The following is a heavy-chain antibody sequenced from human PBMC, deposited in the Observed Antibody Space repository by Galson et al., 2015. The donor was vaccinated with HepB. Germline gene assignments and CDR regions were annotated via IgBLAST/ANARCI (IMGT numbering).Heavy chain of an antibody. CDR1: GYTFTSYG. Sequence: SVKVSCKASGYTFTSYGISWVRQAPGQGLEWMGWISAYNGNTNYAQKLQGRVTMTTDTSTSTAYMELRSLRSDDTAVYYCARVYCGGDCYSPGGYWGQGTLVTVSS. CDR3: ARVYCGGDCYSPGGY. V-gene: IGHV1-18*01. J-gene: IGHJ4*02. D-gene: IGHD2-21*02. CDR2: ISAYNGNT.